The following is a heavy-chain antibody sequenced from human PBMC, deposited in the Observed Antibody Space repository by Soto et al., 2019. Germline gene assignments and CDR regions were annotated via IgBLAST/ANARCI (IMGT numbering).Heavy chain of an antibody. CDR2: IYYSGST. D-gene: IGHD2-15*01. CDR1: GGSISRYY. CDR3: AREVGVVAARAHWFDP. Sequence: PSETLSLTCTVSGGSISRYYRSWIRQPPGKGLEWIGYIYYSGSTNYNPSLKSRVTISVDTSKNQFSLKLSSVTAADTAVYYCAREVGVVAARAHWFDPWGQGTLVTVSS. J-gene: IGHJ5*02. V-gene: IGHV4-59*01.